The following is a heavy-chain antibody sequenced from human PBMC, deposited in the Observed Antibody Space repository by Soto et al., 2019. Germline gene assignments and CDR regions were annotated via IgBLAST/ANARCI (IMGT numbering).Heavy chain of an antibody. J-gene: IGHJ4*02. CDR1: GFTFSNAW. D-gene: IGHD4-17*01. V-gene: IGHV3-15*01. CDR2: IKSKTDGGTT. CDR3: TTDKREYDYGDYEEPRDY. Sequence: GGSLRLSCAASGFTFSNAWMSWVRQAPGKGLEWVGRIKSKTDGGTTDYAAPVKGRFTISRDDSKNTLYLQMNSLKTEDTAVYYCTTDKREYDYGDYEEPRDYWGQGTLVTVSS.